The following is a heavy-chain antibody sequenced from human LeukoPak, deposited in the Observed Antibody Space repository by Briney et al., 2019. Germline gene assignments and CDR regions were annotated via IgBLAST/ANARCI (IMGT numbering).Heavy chain of an antibody. CDR1: GGSFSGCY. J-gene: IGHJ3*02. D-gene: IGHD3-9*01. V-gene: IGHV4-34*01. CDR3: ARGYYDILTGSPNAFDI. CDR2: INHSGST. Sequence: SETLSLTCAVYGGSFSGCYWSWIRQPPGKGLEWIGEINHSGSTNYNPSLKSRVTISVDTSKNQFSLKLSSVTAADTAVYYCARGYYDILTGSPNAFDIWGQGTMVTVSS.